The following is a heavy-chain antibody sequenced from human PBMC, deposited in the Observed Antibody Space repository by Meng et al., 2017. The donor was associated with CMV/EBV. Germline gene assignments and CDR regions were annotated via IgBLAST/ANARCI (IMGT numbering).Heavy chain of an antibody. J-gene: IGHJ4*02. CDR3: ARDGYSYGYLASNTDY. Sequence: ASVTVSCKASGCTFTSYGISWVRQAPGQGLEWMGWISAYNGNTNYAQKLQGRVTMTTDTSTSTAYMELRSLRSDDTAVYYCARDGYSYGYLASNTDYWGQGTLVTVSS. V-gene: IGHV1-18*01. D-gene: IGHD5-18*01. CDR2: ISAYNGNT. CDR1: GCTFTSYG.